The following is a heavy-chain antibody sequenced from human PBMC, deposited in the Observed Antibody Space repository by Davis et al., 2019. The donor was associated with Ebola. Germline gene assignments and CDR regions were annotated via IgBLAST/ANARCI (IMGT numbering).Heavy chain of an antibody. CDR2: IKQDGSEK. CDR1: GFPFRSYW. D-gene: IGHD1-26*01. V-gene: IGHV3-7*03. J-gene: IGHJ4*02. Sequence: ESPKIPCAAPGFPFRSYWMSWVRQAPGKGLEWVANIKQDGSEKYYVHSVKGRFTISRDNTKNSLYLQMNSLRAEDTAVYYCARVAGVEATDFDYWGQGTLVTVSS. CDR3: ARVAGVEATDFDY.